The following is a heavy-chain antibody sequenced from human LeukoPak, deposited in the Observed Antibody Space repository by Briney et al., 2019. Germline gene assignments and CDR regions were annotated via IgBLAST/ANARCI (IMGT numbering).Heavy chain of an antibody. CDR2: IKQDGSEK. CDR3: ARSLWPEDY. V-gene: IGHV3-7*01. J-gene: IGHJ4*02. Sequence: GGSLRLSCAASGFTFSSYWMSWVRQAPGKGLEWVANIKQDGSEKNYVDSVKGRFSISRDNAKTSLYLQMNSLRAEDTAVYYCARSLWPEDYWGQGTLVTVSS. D-gene: IGHD5-18*01. CDR1: GFTFSSYW.